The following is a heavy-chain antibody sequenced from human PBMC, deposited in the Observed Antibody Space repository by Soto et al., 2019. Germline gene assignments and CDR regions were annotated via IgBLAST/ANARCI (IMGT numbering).Heavy chain of an antibody. CDR2: IIPVFGTA. CDR1: GGTFSSYA. J-gene: IGHJ6*02. CDR3: ARVNDFTYYNYGMDV. D-gene: IGHD3-3*01. V-gene: IGHV1-69*06. Sequence: SVKVSCKASGGTFSSYAISWVRQAPGQGLEWMGGIIPVFGTANYAQKFQGRVTITADKSTATAFMELSSLRSEDTAVYYCARVNDFTYYNYGMDVWGQGTTVTAP.